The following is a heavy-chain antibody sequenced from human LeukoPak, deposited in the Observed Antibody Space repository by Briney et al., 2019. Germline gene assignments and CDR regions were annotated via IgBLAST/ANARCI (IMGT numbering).Heavy chain of an antibody. J-gene: IGHJ5*02. D-gene: IGHD1-7*01. CDR2: INPNSGGT. CDR3: ARGGNNWNYDHWFDP. V-gene: IGHV1-2*04. Sequence: ASVKVSCKASGYTFTGYYMHWVRQAPGQGLEWMGWINPNSGGTNYAQKFQGWVTMTRDTSISTAYMELSRLRSDDTAVYYCARGGNNWNYDHWFDPWGQGTLVTVSS. CDR1: GYTFTGYY.